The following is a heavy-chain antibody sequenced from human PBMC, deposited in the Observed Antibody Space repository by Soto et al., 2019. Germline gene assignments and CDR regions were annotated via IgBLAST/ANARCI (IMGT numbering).Heavy chain of an antibody. CDR2: ISSHSSTL. CDR1: GFTFSSYS. V-gene: IGHV3-48*02. Sequence: PGGSLRLSCAASGFTFSSYSMNWVRQAPGKGLEWVSYISSHSSTLYYADSVRGRFTISRDNAGNSLYLQMDSLRDEDTAIYYCVRDGSGNLYLNWSDPWGQGTRVTVSS. CDR3: VRDGSGNLYLNWSDP. D-gene: IGHD6-25*01. J-gene: IGHJ5*02.